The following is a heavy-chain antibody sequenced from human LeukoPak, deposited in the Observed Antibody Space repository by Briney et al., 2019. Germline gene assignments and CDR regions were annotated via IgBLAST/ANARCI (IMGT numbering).Heavy chain of an antibody. V-gene: IGHV4-34*01. CDR2: INHSGST. CDR1: GGSFSGYY. J-gene: IGHJ3*02. D-gene: IGHD3-16*02. Sequence: PSETLSLTCAVYGGSFSGYYWSWIRQPPGKGLEWIGEINHSGSTNYNPSLKSRVTISVDTSKNQFSLKLSSVTAADTAVYYCARGRLSYDYVWGSYRYTRAFDIWGQGTMVTVSS. CDR3: ARGRLSYDYVWGSYRYTRAFDI.